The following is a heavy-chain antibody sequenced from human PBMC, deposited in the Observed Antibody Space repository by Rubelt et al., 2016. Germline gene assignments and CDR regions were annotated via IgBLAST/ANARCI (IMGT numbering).Heavy chain of an antibody. CDR3: ARLSSHYDVWSGYYPALYGMDV. CDR2: IDWDDDK. V-gene: IGHV2-70*15. D-gene: IGHD3-3*01. CDR1: GFSLSTSGMC. Sequence: QVTLRESGPALVKPTQTLTLTCTFSGFSLSTSGMCVSWIRQPPGKALEWLARIDWDDDKYYSTSLKTRLTICKDTSKNPVVLTMTNMDPVDTSTYYCARLSSHYDVWSGYYPALYGMDVWGQGTTVTVSS. J-gene: IGHJ6*02.